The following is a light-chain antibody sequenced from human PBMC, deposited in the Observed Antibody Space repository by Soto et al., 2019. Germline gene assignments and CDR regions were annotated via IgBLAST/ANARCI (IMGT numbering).Light chain of an antibody. CDR1: QSVSNNY. Sequence: EIVLTQSPGTLTLAPGERATLSCRASQSVSNNYLAWYQQKPGQAPRLLIYGASTRASDIEGRFSGNGSGTDFTLTISRLEPDDFAVYYCQQYGSSPPYTFGQGTKLEI. J-gene: IGKJ2*01. CDR3: QQYGSSPPYT. V-gene: IGKV3-20*01. CDR2: GAS.